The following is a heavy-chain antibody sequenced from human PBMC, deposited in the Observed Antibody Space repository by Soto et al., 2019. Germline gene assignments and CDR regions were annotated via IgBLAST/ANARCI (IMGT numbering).Heavy chain of an antibody. CDR3: ASHPEGGDGYNYWFDY. V-gene: IGHV1-69*01. D-gene: IGHD5-12*01. CDR2: IIPIFGTA. CDR1: GGTFSSYA. Sequence: QVQLVQSGAEVKKPGSSVKVSCKASGGTFSSYAISWVRQAPGQGLEWMGGIIPIFGTANYAQKFQGRVTITADESTSTADMELSSLRSEDTAVYYCASHPEGGDGYNYWFDYWGQGTLVTVSS. J-gene: IGHJ4*02.